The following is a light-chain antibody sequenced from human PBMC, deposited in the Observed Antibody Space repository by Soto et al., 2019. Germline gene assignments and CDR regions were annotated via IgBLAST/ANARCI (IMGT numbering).Light chain of an antibody. CDR2: LTS. V-gene: IGKV3-15*01. CDR1: QSAYNN. Sequence: EIVMTQSPATLSVSPGERATLSCRASQSAYNNLAWYQQKPGQAPRLLIYLTSTRATGVPARFSGSGSGTDFTLIISSLQSQDFAFYYCQQHQWWPLTFGGGTKVEIK. CDR3: QQHQWWPLT. J-gene: IGKJ4*01.